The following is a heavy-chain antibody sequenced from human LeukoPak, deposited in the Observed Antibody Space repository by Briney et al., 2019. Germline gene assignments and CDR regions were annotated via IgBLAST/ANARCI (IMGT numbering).Heavy chain of an antibody. Sequence: ASVTVSCKASGYTFTSYAMNWVRQAPGQGLEWMGWINTNTGNPTYAQGFTGRFVFSLDTSVSTAYLQISSLKAEDTAVYYCARGGIDIVVVPAAIDEWFDPWGQGTLVTVSS. V-gene: IGHV7-4-1*02. CDR3: ARGGIDIVVVPAAIDEWFDP. J-gene: IGHJ5*02. CDR1: GYTFTSYA. D-gene: IGHD2-2*02. CDR2: INTNTGNP.